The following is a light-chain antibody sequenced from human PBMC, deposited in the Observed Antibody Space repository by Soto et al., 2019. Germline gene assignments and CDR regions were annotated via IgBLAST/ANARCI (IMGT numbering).Light chain of an antibody. J-gene: IGLJ1*01. CDR3: RSYAGSNNFV. CDR1: SSDVGGYNY. CDR2: EVS. Sequence: QSALTQPPSASGSPGQSVTISCTGTSSDVGGYNYVSWYQQHPGKAPKLMIYEVSERPSGVPDRFSGSKSSNTASLTVSGLQAEDEAHYYCRSYAGSNNFVFGTGTKLTVL. V-gene: IGLV2-8*01.